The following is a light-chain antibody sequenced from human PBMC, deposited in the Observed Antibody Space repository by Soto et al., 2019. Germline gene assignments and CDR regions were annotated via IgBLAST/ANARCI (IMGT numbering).Light chain of an antibody. CDR3: QQHGDSLTWT. J-gene: IGKJ1*01. V-gene: IGKV3-20*01. CDR1: QSFSSSY. Sequence: IXCTRAAFALSVSPGERPTLSFRGSQSFSSSYFAWYQQKPGQAPTLLIYGASTRATGIPPTFSGSASRTDFTHTIRRLQPDHFAASYCQQHGDSLTWTCGQGTTGDLK. CDR2: GAS.